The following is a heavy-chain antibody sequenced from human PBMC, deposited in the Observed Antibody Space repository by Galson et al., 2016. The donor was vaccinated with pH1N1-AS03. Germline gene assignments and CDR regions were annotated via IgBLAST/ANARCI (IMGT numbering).Heavy chain of an antibody. CDR1: GYIFTGFY. CDR2: INTDSGVT. D-gene: IGHD2-2*01. J-gene: IGHJ6*02. CDR3: ARDPRGPCTSATCPTTYYFGMDV. V-gene: IGHV1-2*04. Sequence: SVKVSCKASGYIFTGFYVHWVRQAPGQGLEWMGWINTDSGVTDYAQKFEAWVTMTRDTSVSTAYMELYGLKSDDTAVYYCARDPRGPCTSATCPTTYYFGMDVWGQGTTVIVSS.